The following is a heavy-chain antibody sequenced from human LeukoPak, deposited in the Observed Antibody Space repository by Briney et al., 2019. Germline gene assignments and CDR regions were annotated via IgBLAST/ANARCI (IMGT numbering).Heavy chain of an antibody. CDR3: ARGGNDDFWSGYWDGRWFDP. CDR1: GYTFTSYD. V-gene: IGHV1-8*01. Sequence: GASVKVSCKASGYTFTSYDIHWVRQAPGQGLEWMGWMNPNSGNTGYAQKFQGRVTMTRNTSISTAYMELSSLRSEDTAVYYCARGGNDDFWSGYWDGRWFDPWGQGTLVTVSS. J-gene: IGHJ5*02. CDR2: MNPNSGNT. D-gene: IGHD3-3*01.